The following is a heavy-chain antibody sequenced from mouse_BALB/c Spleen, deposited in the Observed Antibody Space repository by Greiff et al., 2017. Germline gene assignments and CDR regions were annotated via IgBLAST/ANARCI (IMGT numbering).Heavy chain of an antibody. CDR2: INPSNGGT. CDR3: TREGIYYGPLRAD. V-gene: IGHV1S81*02. D-gene: IGHD2-1*01. CDR1: GYTFTSYY. J-gene: IGHJ3*01. Sequence: QVQLQQSGAELVKPGASVKLSCKASGYTFTSYYMYWVKQRPGQGLEWIGEINPSNGGTNFNEKFKSKATLTVYKSSSTAYMQLSSLTSEDSAVYYCTREGIYYGPLRADWGQGTLVTVSA.